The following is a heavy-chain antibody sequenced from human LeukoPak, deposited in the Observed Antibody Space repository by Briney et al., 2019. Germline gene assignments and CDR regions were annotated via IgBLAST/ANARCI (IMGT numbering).Heavy chain of an antibody. CDR1: GGSISSGDYY. D-gene: IGHD3-3*01. J-gene: IGHJ5*02. CDR2: IYYSGST. CDR3: ARVMTPYYDFWSGYSPSDNWFDP. Sequence: NASETLSLTCTVSGGSISSGDYYWSWIRQPPGKGLEWIGYIYYSGSTYYNPSLKSRVTISVDTSKNQFSLKLSSVTAADTAVYYCARVMTPYYDFWSGYSPSDNWFDPWGQGTLVTVSS. V-gene: IGHV4-30-4*08.